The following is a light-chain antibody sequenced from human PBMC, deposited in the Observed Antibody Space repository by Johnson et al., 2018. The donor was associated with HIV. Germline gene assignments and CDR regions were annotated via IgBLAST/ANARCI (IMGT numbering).Light chain of an antibody. V-gene: IGLV1-51*02. CDR2: ENN. J-gene: IGLJ1*01. CDR3: GTWDSSLSAGPYV. CDR1: SSNIGNNY. Sequence: QSVLTQPPSVSAAPGQKVTISCSGSSSNIGNNYVSWYQQLPGTAPKLLIYENNKRPSGIPDRFSGSKSGTSATLAITGLQTGDEADYYCGTWDSSLSAGPYVFGTGTKVTVL.